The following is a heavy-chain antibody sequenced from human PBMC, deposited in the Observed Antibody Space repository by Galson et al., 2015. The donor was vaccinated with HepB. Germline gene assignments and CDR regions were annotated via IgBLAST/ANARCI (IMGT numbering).Heavy chain of an antibody. CDR1: GFTFSSYS. V-gene: IGHV3-21*01. CDR2: ISSSSSYI. Sequence: SLRLSCAASGFTFSSYSMNWVRQAPGKGLEWVSSISSSSSYIYYADSVKGRFTISRDNAKNSLYLQMNSLRAEDTAVYYCARVEEVQFGYYYGMDVWGQGTTVTVSS. CDR3: ARVEEVQFGYYYGMDV. D-gene: IGHD3-10*01. J-gene: IGHJ6*02.